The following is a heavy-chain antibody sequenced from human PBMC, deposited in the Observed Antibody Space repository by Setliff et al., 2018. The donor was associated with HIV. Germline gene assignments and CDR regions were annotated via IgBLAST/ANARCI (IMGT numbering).Heavy chain of an antibody. D-gene: IGHD2-21*01. J-gene: IGHJ5*02. CDR2: ISAYNGNT. CDR3: ARLSRDGYNGGGWFDP. CDR1: GYTFTSYG. V-gene: IGHV1-18*01. Sequence: GASVKVSCKASGYTFTSYGISWVRQAPGQGLEWMGWISAYNGNTNYAQKLQGRVTMTTDKSTSTAYMELRSLRSDDTAVYYCARLSRDGYNGGGWFDPWGQGTLVTVSS.